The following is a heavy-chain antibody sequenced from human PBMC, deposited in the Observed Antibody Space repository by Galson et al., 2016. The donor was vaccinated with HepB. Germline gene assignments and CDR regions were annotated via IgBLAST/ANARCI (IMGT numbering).Heavy chain of an antibody. D-gene: IGHD3-3*01. J-gene: IGHJ1*01. CDR1: GFIFRNYV. CDR3: ARGSLDGVTIFGVVDAEYFQH. CDR2: VSYDGSNK. Sequence: SLRLSCAASGFIFRNYVMHWVRQAPGRGLEWVAVVSYDGSNKYYADSVKGRFTISRDDSKNTLYLQMNSLRHEDTAVYYCARGSLDGVTIFGVVDAEYFQHWGQGTLVTVSS. V-gene: IGHV3-30-3*01.